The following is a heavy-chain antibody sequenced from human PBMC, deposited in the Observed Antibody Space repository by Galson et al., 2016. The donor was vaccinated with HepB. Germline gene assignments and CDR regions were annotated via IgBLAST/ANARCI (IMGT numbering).Heavy chain of an antibody. V-gene: IGHV3-11*01. J-gene: IGHJ5*02. CDR1: GFTFSYYY. D-gene: IGHD6-19*01. CDR3: ARVVPLYSGGWYVRGDGWFDP. CDR2: ISSSGSTT. Sequence: SLRLSCAASGFTFSYYYMSWTRQAPGKGLEWVSYISSSGSTTHYADYVKGRFTISRDNAKNSLYLQMNSLRAEDTAVYYCARVVPLYSGGWYVRGDGWFDPWGQGTLVTVSS.